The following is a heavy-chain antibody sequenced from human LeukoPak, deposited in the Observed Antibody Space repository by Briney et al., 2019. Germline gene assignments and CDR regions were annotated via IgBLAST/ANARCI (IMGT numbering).Heavy chain of an antibody. D-gene: IGHD1-26*01. CDR2: IYYSGST. J-gene: IGHJ4*02. CDR1: GGSISSSSYY. V-gene: IGHV4-39*07. CDR3: ARGDVGTTRANFDY. Sequence: SETLSPTCTVSGGSISSSSYYWGWIRQPPGKGLEWIGSIYYSGSTYYNPSLKSRVTISVDTSKNQFSLKLSSVTAADTAVYYCARGDVGTTRANFDYWGQGTLVTVSS.